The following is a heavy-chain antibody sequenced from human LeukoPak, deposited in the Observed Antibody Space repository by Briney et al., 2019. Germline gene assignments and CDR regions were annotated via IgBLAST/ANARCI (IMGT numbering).Heavy chain of an antibody. V-gene: IGHV3-30*02. CDR2: IRYDGSNK. J-gene: IGHJ5*02. D-gene: IGHD5-18*01. CDR1: GFTFSSYG. CDR3: AKDAFRGYSYGYRVSMVWFDQ. Sequence: GGSLRLSCAASGFTFSSYGMHWVRQAPGKGLEWVAFIRYDGSNKYYVDSVRGRFTISRDNSKNTLSLQMSSLRAEDTAVYFCAKDAFRGYSYGYRVSMVWFDQWGQGILVTVSS.